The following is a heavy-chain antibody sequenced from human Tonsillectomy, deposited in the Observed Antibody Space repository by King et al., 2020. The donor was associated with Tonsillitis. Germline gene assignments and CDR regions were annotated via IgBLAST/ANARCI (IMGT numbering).Heavy chain of an antibody. CDR1: GFTFEDYA. J-gene: IGHJ4*02. Sequence: LVESGGGLVQPGKSLRLSCAASGFTFEDYAMHWVRQRPGKGLEWVSSINWSSQSIGYADSVKGRFTISRDNAKNSLYLQMNSLRAEDTAFYYCAKGYFGMITPFDYWGQGTLVAVSS. D-gene: IGHD3-16*01. CDR3: AKGYFGMITPFDY. CDR2: INWSSQSI. V-gene: IGHV3-9*01.